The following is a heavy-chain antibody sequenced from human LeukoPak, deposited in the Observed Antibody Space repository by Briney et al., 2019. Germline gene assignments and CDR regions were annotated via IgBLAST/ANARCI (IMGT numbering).Heavy chain of an antibody. V-gene: IGHV3-23*01. CDR1: GFTLSSYG. D-gene: IGHD2-15*01. CDR3: ARKWGCSGGTCSYYFDY. Sequence: RAGGSLRLSCAASGFTLSSYGMSWVRQAPGKGLEVVSAISGSGGSTYYPDSVKGRFTISRDNSKNTLYLQMNSPRAEDTAVYYCARKWGCSGGTCSYYFDYWGQGTLVTVSS. CDR2: ISGSGGST. J-gene: IGHJ4*02.